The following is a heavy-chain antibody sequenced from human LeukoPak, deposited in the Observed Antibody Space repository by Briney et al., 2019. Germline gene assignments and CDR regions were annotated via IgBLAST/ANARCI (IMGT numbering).Heavy chain of an antibody. J-gene: IGHJ6*03. CDR3: ARDPYSGNYGNYYYYYVDV. V-gene: IGHV3-21*01. Sequence: PWGSLRLSCAASGFTFNNYNMNWVRQAPGKALEWVSSITSSGTYIFYADPVKGRFTISRDNAKNSLYLQMNSLGPEDTAVYYCARDPYSGNYGNYYYYYVDVWGKGTTVTISS. D-gene: IGHD1-26*01. CDR1: GFTFNNYN. CDR2: ITSSGTYI.